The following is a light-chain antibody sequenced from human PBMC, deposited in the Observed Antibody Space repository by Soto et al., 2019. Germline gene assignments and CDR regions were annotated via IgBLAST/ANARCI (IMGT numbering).Light chain of an antibody. CDR3: QVWDSSSDHVV. Sequence: SYELTQPPSVSVAPGKTARITCGGNNIGSKSVHWYQQKPGQAPVLVIYYVSDRPSGIPERFSGSNSGNTATLTISRVEAGDGADYYCQVWDSSSDHVVFGGGTKLTVL. V-gene: IGLV3-21*04. CDR2: YVS. CDR1: NIGSKS. J-gene: IGLJ2*01.